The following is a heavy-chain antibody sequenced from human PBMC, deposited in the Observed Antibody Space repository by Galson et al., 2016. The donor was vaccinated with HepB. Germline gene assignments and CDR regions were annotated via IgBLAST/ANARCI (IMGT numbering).Heavy chain of an antibody. CDR2: ITIDGSTT. Sequence: SLRLSCAASGFTFSNYWMHWVRQAPGKGLVWVSHITIDGSTTTYADSVKGRFTISRDNAKNSLYLQINSLRDEDTAVYYCAREIPSRGKSDYWGQGTLVTVSS. CDR3: AREIPSRGKSDY. CDR1: GFTFSNYW. D-gene: IGHD3-10*01. J-gene: IGHJ4*02. V-gene: IGHV3-74*01.